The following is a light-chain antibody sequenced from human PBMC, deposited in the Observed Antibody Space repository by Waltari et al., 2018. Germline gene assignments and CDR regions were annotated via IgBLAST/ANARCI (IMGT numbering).Light chain of an antibody. J-gene: IGLJ2*01. Sequence: QAALTQPPSVSKSLGQAVTISCTGTSNDVGGYTDVSWYQQYSGTAPRLVIYELNIRPSEVSDLFSCSKSGKTASLTFSGLQPEDQADYYCLSFRGGNTWVFGGGTRLTVL. CDR1: SNDVGGYTD. V-gene: IGLV2-8*02. CDR2: ELN. CDR3: LSFRGGNTWV.